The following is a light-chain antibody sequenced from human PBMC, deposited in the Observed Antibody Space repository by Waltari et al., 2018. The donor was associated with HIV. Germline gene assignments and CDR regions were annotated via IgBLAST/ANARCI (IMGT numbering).Light chain of an antibody. J-gene: IGLJ2*01. CDR2: DVT. CDR1: SSDVGCYNL. Sequence: QSALTQPPSASGSPGQSVTISCTGSSSDVGCYNLVSWYQHHPAKAPKLIIYDVTKRPQGAHDRFFGSKSANSAVPTVSGLQAEDEADYYCNSYAGSDNVLFGGGTKLTVL. CDR3: NSYAGSDNVL. V-gene: IGLV2-8*01.